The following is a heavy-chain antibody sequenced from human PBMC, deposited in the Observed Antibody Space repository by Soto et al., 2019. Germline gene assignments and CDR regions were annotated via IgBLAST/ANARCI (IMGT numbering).Heavy chain of an antibody. J-gene: IGHJ4*02. Sequence: LSLTCTVSGGSISSGDYYWSWIRQPPGKGLEWIGYIYYSGSTYYNPSLKSRVTISIDTSKNQFSLKLSSVTAAATAVYYCARDPYYYDSSGYNWGQGTLVTVSS. CDR3: ARDPYYYDSSGYN. CDR1: GGSISSGDYY. D-gene: IGHD3-22*01. V-gene: IGHV4-30-4*01. CDR2: IYYSGST.